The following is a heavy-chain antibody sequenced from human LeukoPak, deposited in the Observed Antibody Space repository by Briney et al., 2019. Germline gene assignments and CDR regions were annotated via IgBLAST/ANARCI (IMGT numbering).Heavy chain of an antibody. CDR1: GGSMNNYY. V-gene: IGHV4-59*08. Sequence: PSETLSLTCTVSGGSMNNYYWNWIRQPPGKGLEWIGYSYYSGSTNYNPSLKSRVNISVDTSKNQFSLNLSSVTAADTAVYYCARLGSVAVPFDYWGQGTLVTVSS. D-gene: IGHD6-19*01. J-gene: IGHJ4*02. CDR3: ARLGSVAVPFDY. CDR2: SYYSGST.